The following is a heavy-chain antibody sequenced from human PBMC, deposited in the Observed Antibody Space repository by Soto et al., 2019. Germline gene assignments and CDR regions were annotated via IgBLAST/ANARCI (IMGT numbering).Heavy chain of an antibody. V-gene: IGHV3-30*18. J-gene: IGHJ6*02. Sequence: VGSLRLSCASSVFTFSSYGMHCVRQAPGKGLEWVAVISYDGSNKYYADSVKGRFTISRDNSKNTLYLQMNSLRAEDTAVYYCAKDLRNYYYYYGMEVWGQGTTVNVSS. CDR3: AKDLRNYYYYYGMEV. CDR1: VFTFSSYG. CDR2: ISYDGSNK.